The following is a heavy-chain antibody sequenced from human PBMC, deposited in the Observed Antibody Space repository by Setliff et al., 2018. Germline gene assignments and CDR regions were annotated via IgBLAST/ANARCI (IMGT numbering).Heavy chain of an antibody. CDR1: DGSMTSGSYY. J-gene: IGHJ5*01. V-gene: IGHV4-39*06. CDR2: VYYSGTT. CDR3: ARDRGGTNPWFDF. D-gene: IGHD3-10*01. Sequence: SETLSLTCSVSDGSMTSGSYYWGWIRQPPGKGLEWIGSVYYSGTTYYNPSLKSRLTMSVDTSKNQFTLKVISVTAADTATYYCARDRGGTNPWFDFWGQGTQVTVS.